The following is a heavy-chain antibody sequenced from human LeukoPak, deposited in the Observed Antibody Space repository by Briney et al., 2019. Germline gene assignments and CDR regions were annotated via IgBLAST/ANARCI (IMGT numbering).Heavy chain of an antibody. D-gene: IGHD3-10*01. CDR1: GFTFSSYG. CDR2: IRYDGSNK. Sequence: PGGSLRLSCAASGFTFSSYGMHWVRQAPGKGLEWVAFIRYDGSNKYYADSVKGRFTISRDNSKNTLYLQMNSLRAEDTAVYYCAKDSSSYGSGSLFDYWGQGTLVTVSS. V-gene: IGHV3-30*02. CDR3: AKDSSSYGSGSLFDY. J-gene: IGHJ4*02.